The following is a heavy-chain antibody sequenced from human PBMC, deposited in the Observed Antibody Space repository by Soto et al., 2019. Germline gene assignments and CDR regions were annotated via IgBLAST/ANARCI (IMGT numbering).Heavy chain of an antibody. D-gene: IGHD3-3*01. J-gene: IGHJ4*02. CDR1: GFTFSSYS. V-gene: IGHV3-21*01. CDR3: AREKGENYDFWSGSPIDY. Sequence: EVQLVESGGGLVKPGGSLRLSCAASGFTFSSYSMNWVRQAPGTGLEWVSSISSSSSYIYYADSVKGRFTISRDNAKNSLYLQMNSLRAEDTAVYYCAREKGENYDFWSGSPIDYWGQGTLVTVSS. CDR2: ISSSSSYI.